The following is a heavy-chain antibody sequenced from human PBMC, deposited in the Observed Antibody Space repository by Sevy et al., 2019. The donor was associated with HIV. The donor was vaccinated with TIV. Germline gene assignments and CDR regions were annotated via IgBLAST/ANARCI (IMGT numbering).Heavy chain of an antibody. J-gene: IGHJ4*02. CDR2: MNGSGGTT. D-gene: IGHD2-15*01. Sequence: GGSLRLSCAASGFTFSSYGMTWVRQAPGKGLEWVSTMNGSGGTTYYEDSVKGRFTISRDNSKNTLILQINSLRAEDTAYYYCEGIGTGGMDYWGQGTLVTVSS. V-gene: IGHV3-23*01. CDR1: GFTFSSYG. CDR3: EGIGTGGMDY.